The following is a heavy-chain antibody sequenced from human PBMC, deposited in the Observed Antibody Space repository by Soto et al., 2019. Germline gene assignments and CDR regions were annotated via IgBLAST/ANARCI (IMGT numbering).Heavy chain of an antibody. Sequence: ASVKVSCKASGYTFTTYYIHWVRQAPGRGLEWMGIINPSGGNTAFAQKFQGRITMTRDTSTSTVDMELSSLRSADTAVYYCASSSGYYRNWFDPWGQGTLVTVSS. D-gene: IGHD3-22*01. V-gene: IGHV1-46*01. CDR1: GYTFTTYY. J-gene: IGHJ5*02. CDR2: INPSGGNT. CDR3: ASSSGYYRNWFDP.